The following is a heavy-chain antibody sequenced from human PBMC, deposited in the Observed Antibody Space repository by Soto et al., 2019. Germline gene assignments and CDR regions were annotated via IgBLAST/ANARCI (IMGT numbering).Heavy chain of an antibody. CDR2: IIPIFGTA. J-gene: IGHJ6*02. V-gene: IGHV1-69*13. Sequence: ASVKVSCKASGGTFSSYAISWVRQAPGQGLEWMGGIIPIFGTANYAQKFQGRVTITADESTSTAYMELSSLRSEDTAVYYCARWGGYCSCTSCYYYYYYGMDVWGQRTTVTVSS. CDR3: ARWGGYCSCTSCYYYYYYGMDV. CDR1: GGTFSSYA. D-gene: IGHD2-2*01.